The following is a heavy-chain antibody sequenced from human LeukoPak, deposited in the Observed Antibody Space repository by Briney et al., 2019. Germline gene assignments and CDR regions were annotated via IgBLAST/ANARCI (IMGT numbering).Heavy chain of an antibody. V-gene: IGHV3-23*01. CDR3: AKDLLRWSFDY. Sequence: GGSLRLSCAASGFTFSSNAMSWVRQAPGKGLEWVSAIGSDSRAYYADSVEGRFTISRDTSKNTLYLQMNSLRAEDTAVYYCAKDLLRWSFDYWGQGTLVTVS. D-gene: IGHD4-23*01. CDR2: IGSDSRA. CDR1: GFTFSSNA. J-gene: IGHJ4*02.